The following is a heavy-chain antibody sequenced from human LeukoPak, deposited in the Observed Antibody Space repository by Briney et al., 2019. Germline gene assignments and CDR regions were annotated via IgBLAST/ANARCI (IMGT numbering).Heavy chain of an antibody. CDR3: ARTPPSEQMVRGVQDAFDI. J-gene: IGHJ3*02. CDR1: GSIITSYW. D-gene: IGHD3-10*01. Sequence: GASLQISSECAGSIITSYWISWVRQLPGKVLEWMGRIDPSDSYTNYTPSFQGHVTISADKSIITPYLQWSSPKATATAMYYCARTPPSEQMVRGVQDAFDIWGQGTMVTVSS. V-gene: IGHV5-10-1*01. CDR2: IDPSDSYT.